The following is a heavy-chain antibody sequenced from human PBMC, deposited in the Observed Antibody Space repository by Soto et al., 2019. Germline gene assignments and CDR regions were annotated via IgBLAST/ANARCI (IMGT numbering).Heavy chain of an antibody. D-gene: IGHD6-19*01. J-gene: IGHJ4*02. Sequence: GGSLRLSCAASGFTFSSYAMHWVRQAPGKGLEWVAVISYDGSNKYYADSVKGRFTISRDNSKNTLYLQMNSLRAEDTAVYYCARDPTRYSSGWYDYWGQGTLVTVSS. V-gene: IGHV3-30-3*01. CDR3: ARDPTRYSSGWYDY. CDR1: GFTFSSYA. CDR2: ISYDGSNK.